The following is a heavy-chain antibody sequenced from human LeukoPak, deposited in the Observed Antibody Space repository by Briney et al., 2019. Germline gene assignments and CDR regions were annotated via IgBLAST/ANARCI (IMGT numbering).Heavy chain of an antibody. CDR1: GGSISSADFY. CDR3: ARGSDFFDY. V-gene: IGHV4-31*11. Sequence: PSETLSLTCAVSGGSISSADFYWSWIRQHPGKGLEWIGFIYYSGSAYYNPSLKSRLSISIDTSKNQFSLTLNSVTAADTAVYYCARGSDFFDYWGQGTLVTVSS. CDR2: IYYSGSA. J-gene: IGHJ4*02.